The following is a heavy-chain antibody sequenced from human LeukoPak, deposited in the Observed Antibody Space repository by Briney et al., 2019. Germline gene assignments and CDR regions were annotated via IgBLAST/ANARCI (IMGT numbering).Heavy chain of an antibody. V-gene: IGHV3-11*01. J-gene: IGHJ4*02. CDR3: ARHMVITPFDS. CDR1: GFSFRDYY. D-gene: IGHD4/OR15-4a*01. Sequence: PGGSPRLSCVASGFSFRDYYFSWVRQAPGQGLEWLSFISASGNIIHYEDSVKGRFTISRDDAKNSVFLQMDSLRTEDTALYYCARHMVITPFDSWGQGTLVTVSS. CDR2: ISASGNII.